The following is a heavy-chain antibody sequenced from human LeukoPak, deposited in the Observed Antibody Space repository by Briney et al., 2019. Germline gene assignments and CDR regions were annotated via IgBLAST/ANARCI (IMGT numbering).Heavy chain of an antibody. CDR3: ATFYSGYDHDY. Sequence: ASVKVSCKASGGTFSSYAISWVRQAPGQGLEWMGRIIPILGIANYAQKFQGRVTITADKSTSTAYMELSSLRSEDTAVYYCATFYSGYDHDYWGQGTLVTVSS. CDR2: IIPILGIA. CDR1: GGTFSSYA. V-gene: IGHV1-69*04. J-gene: IGHJ4*02. D-gene: IGHD5-12*01.